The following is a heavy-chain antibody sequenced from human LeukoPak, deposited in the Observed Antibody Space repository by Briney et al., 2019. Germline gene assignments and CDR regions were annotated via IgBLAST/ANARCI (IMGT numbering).Heavy chain of an antibody. J-gene: IGHJ4*02. CDR1: GFTFSSFW. CDR2: INSDGSVT. Sequence: GGSLRLSCAASGFTFSSFWMHWVRQVPGKGLVGVSRINSDGSVTSYVDSVKGRFTISRDTAQNTVYLQMNSLRAEDTAVYYCASTFRITGTTYYYGGQGALVTVSS. CDR3: ASTFRITGTTYYY. V-gene: IGHV3-74*01. D-gene: IGHD1-20*01.